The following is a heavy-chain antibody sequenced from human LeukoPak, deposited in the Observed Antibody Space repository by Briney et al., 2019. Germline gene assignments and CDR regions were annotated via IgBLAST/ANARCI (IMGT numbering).Heavy chain of an antibody. CDR3: ARGGRVGATRVFEFDD. Sequence: GGSLRLSCAASGFTFSSYSMYWVRQAPGKGLEWVSSISSSSSYIYYGVSVRGRLTISRDNAKSSLSLQMNSLRAEDTAIYYCARGGRVGATRVFEFDDWGQGTLVTVSS. V-gene: IGHV3-21*01. CDR2: ISSSSSYI. D-gene: IGHD1-26*01. CDR1: GFTFSSYS. J-gene: IGHJ4*02.